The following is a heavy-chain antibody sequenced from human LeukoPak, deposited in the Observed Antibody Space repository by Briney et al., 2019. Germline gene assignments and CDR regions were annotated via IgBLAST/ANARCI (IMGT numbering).Heavy chain of an antibody. Sequence: GGSLRLSCAASGFTFSSYAMHWVRQAPGKGLEWVSVIYSGGSTYYADSVKGRFTISRDNSKNTLYLQMNSLRAEDTTVYYCARDESYSSGWFSLDYWGQGTLVTVSS. V-gene: IGHV3-53*01. CDR1: GFTFSSYA. J-gene: IGHJ4*02. CDR3: ARDESYSSGWFSLDY. CDR2: IYSGGST. D-gene: IGHD6-19*01.